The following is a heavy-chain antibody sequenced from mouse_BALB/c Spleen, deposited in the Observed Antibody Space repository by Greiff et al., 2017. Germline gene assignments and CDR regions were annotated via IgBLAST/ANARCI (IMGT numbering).Heavy chain of an antibody. V-gene: IGHV2-9*02. CDR1: GFSLTSYG. CDR2: IWAGGST. Sequence: VKVVESGPGLVAPSQSLSITCTVSGFSLTSYGVHWVRQPPGKGLEWLGVIWAGGSTNYNSALMSRLSISKDNSKSQVFLKMNSLQTDDTAMYYCAREGGYYGNPYWYFDVWGAGTTVTVSS. CDR3: AREGGYYGNPYWYFDV. J-gene: IGHJ1*01. D-gene: IGHD2-1*01.